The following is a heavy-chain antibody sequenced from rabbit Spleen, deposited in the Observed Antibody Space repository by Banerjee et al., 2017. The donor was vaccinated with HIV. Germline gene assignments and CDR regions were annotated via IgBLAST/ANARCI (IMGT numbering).Heavy chain of an antibody. J-gene: IGHJ4*01. D-gene: IGHD4-1*01. CDR1: GFDFSSGYD. Sequence: QSLEESGGDLVKPGASLTLTCTASGFDFSSGYDMCWVRQAPGKGLEWIACIHGGSISVTWYANWVNGRFTISKPSSTTVDLKMTSLTAADTATYFCARDSNGWGADFNLWGPGTLVTVS. V-gene: IGHV1S40*01. CDR2: IHGGSISVT. CDR3: ARDSNGWGADFNL.